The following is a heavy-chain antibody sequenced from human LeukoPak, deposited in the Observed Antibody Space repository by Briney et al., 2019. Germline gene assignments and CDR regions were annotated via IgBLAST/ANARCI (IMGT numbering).Heavy chain of an antibody. J-gene: IGHJ6*03. Sequence: ASVKVSCKASGYTFTSYGISWVRQAPGQGLEWMGWINPNSGGTNYAQKFQGRVTMTRDTSISTAYMELSRLRSDDTAVYYCARGRKQSYYYGSGSYYRLEDYYYYMDVWGKGTTVTISS. CDR3: ARGRKQSYYYGSGSYYRLEDYYYYMDV. CDR1: GYTFTSYG. V-gene: IGHV1-2*02. D-gene: IGHD3-10*01. CDR2: INPNSGGT.